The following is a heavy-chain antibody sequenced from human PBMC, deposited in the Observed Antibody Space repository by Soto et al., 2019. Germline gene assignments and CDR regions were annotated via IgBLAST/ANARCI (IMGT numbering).Heavy chain of an antibody. Sequence: SETLSLTCTVSGGSISSGDYYWSWIRQPPGKGLEWIGYIYYSGSTYYNPSLKSRVTISVDTSKNQFSLKLSSVTAADTAVYYCARDSRYSGYDSAGDYFDYWGQGTLVTVSS. CDR3: ARDSRYSGYDSAGDYFDY. D-gene: IGHD5-12*01. CDR1: GGSISSGDYY. J-gene: IGHJ4*02. CDR2: IYYSGST. V-gene: IGHV4-30-4*01.